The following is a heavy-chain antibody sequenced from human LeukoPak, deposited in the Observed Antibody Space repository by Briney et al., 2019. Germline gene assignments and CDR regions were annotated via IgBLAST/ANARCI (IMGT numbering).Heavy chain of an antibody. CDR2: ISSSGSTI. CDR3: ARGSGYNSEGWRYYYIDA. D-gene: IGHD5-12*01. J-gene: IGHJ6*03. CDR1: GFTFSSYE. Sequence: GGSLRLSCAASGFTFSSYEMNWVRQAPGKGLEWVSYISSSGSTIYYADSVKGRFTISRDNVKNSLYLQMNSVRAEDTAIYYCARGSGYNSEGWRYYYIDAWGKGTTVTVS. V-gene: IGHV3-48*03.